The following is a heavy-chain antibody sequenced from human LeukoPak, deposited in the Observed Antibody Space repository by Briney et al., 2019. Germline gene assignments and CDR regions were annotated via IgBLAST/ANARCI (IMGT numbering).Heavy chain of an antibody. CDR2: IDTSGNT. CDR3: ARTKKVDHGDYENYFDY. CDR1: GGSISSYY. J-gene: IGHJ4*02. V-gene: IGHV4-4*07. Sequence: SETLSLTCTVSGGSISSYYWSWIRQPAGKGLEWIGRIDTSGNTNYKPSLKSRVTMSVDTSKNQLSLKLSSVTAADTAVYYCARTKKVDHGDYENYFDYWGQGTQVTVSS. D-gene: IGHD4-17*01.